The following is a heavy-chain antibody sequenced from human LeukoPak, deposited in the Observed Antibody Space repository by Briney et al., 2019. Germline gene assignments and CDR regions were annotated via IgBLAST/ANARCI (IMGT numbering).Heavy chain of an antibody. Sequence: GSLRLSRAVSGIPLSNYGMSWVRPAPGKGLEWGPGISYSGGRTNHADSVKGRFTISRDNPKNTLYLQMNSLRAEDTAVYFCAKRGVVIRVILVGFHKEAYYFDSWGQGALVTVSS. CDR3: AKRGVVIRVILVGFHKEAYYFDS. CDR1: GIPLSNYG. D-gene: IGHD3-22*01. CDR2: ISYSGGRT. J-gene: IGHJ4*02. V-gene: IGHV3-23*01.